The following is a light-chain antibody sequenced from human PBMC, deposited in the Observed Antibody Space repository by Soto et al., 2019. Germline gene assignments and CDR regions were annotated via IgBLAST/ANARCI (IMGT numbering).Light chain of an antibody. J-gene: IGKJ1*01. CDR1: QSITTS. CDR3: QQSNSSLWT. V-gene: IGKV1-39*01. Sequence: IQMTQSPSSLSASVGDTVTITCRASQSITTSLNWYQQKSGKAPRLLIHAASNLHSGVPSRFSGSGSATDFTLTITSLQPEDSATYYCQQSNSSLWTFGQGTKVEIK. CDR2: AAS.